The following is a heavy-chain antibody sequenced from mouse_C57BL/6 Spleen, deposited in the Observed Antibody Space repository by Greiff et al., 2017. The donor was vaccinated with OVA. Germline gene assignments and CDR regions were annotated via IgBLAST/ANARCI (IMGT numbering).Heavy chain of an antibody. D-gene: IGHD1-1*01. CDR3: ALYYYGSSSFDY. J-gene: IGHJ2*01. CDR1: GYTFTSYW. CDR2: IDPSDSET. V-gene: IGHV1-52*01. Sequence: QVQLQQPGAELVRPGSSVKLSCKASGYTFTSYWMHWVKQRPIQGLEWIGNIDPSDSETHYNQKFKDKAALTVDKSSSTAYMQLSSLTSEDSAVYYCALYYYGSSSFDYWGQGTTLTVSS.